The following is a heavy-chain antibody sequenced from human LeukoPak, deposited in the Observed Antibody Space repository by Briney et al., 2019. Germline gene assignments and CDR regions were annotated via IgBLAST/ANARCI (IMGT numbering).Heavy chain of an antibody. J-gene: IGHJ6*03. Sequence: SGGSLRLSCAASGFTFSNYGMHWVRQAPGKGLEWVAFIRFDGSNKYYADSVKGRFTISRDNSKNTLYLQMNSLRAEDTAVYYCAKDEEPLGYYYMDVWGKGTTVTISS. CDR3: AKDEEPLGYYYMDV. D-gene: IGHD1-14*01. CDR2: IRFDGSNK. V-gene: IGHV3-30*02. CDR1: GFTFSNYG.